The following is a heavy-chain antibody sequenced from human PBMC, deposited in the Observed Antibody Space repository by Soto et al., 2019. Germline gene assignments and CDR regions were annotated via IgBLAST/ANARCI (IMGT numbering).Heavy chain of an antibody. CDR2: IYYSGST. V-gene: IGHV4-59*01. Sequence: PSETLSLTCTVAGGFISSYDWTWIRQPPGKGLEWIGHIYYSGSTNYNPSLKSRVTISVDTSKNQFSLKLRSVTAADTAVYYCARGSSSSFGWFDPWGQGTLVTVSS. CDR3: ARGSSSSFGWFDP. CDR1: GGFISSYD. D-gene: IGHD6-6*01. J-gene: IGHJ5*02.